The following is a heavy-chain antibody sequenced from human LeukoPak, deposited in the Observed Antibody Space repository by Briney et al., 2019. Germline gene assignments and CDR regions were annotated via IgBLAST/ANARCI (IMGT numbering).Heavy chain of an antibody. CDR1: VGSISSYY. V-gene: IGHV4-59*01. CDR2: NYYSGST. Sequence: SETLSLTCTVSVGSISSYYWSWIRQPPGKGLEWIGYNYYSGSTNYNPSLKSRVTISVDTSKNQFSLKLSSVTAADTAVYYCASSDILTGYYITFDYWGQGTLVTVSS. J-gene: IGHJ4*02. CDR3: ASSDILTGYYITFDY. D-gene: IGHD3-9*01.